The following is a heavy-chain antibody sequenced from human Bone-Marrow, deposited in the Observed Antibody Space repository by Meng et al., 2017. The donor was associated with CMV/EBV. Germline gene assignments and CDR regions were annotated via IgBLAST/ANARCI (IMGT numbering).Heavy chain of an antibody. J-gene: IGHJ4*02. CDR1: GYTFTGYY. CDR2: INPNSGGT. CDR3: ARGVSRSRLPAAAITIWAVAGPFDY. V-gene: IGHV1-2*02. D-gene: IGHD6-19*01. Sequence: ASVKVSCKASGYTFTGYYMHWVRQAPGQGLEWMGWINPNSGGTNYAQKFQGRVTMTRDTSISTAYMELSRLRSDDTAVYYCARGVSRSRLPAAAITIWAVAGPFDYWGQGTLATVSS.